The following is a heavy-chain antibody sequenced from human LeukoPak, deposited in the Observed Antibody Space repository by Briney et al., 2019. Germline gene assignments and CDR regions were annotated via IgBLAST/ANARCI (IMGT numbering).Heavy chain of an antibody. CDR3: AKDSLGVGIPTVIGIFDC. V-gene: IGHV3-7*03. CDR1: GFTFSRYW. CDR2: INEDGSEK. J-gene: IGHJ4*02. D-gene: IGHD2-2*02. Sequence: GGPLRLSCVASGFTFSRYWMSWVRQAPGKGLEWVANINEDGSEKYFVGSVRGRFTISRDNAKNSLYLQMYSLRAEDTAVYYCAKDSLGVGIPTVIGIFDCWGQGTLVTVSS.